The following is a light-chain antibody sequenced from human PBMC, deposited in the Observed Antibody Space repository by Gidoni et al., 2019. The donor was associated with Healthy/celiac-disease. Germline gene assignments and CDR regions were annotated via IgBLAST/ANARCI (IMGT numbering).Light chain of an antibody. J-gene: IGLJ2*01. V-gene: IGLV3-25*03. CDR1: ALPKQY. Sequence: SYELTQPPSVSVSPGQTARITCSGDALPKQYAYWYQQKPGQAPVLMIYKDSERPSGIPERFSGSTSGTTVTLTISGVQAEDEADYYCQSAESSGTYVVFCGGTKLTVL. CDR2: KDS. CDR3: QSAESSGTYVV.